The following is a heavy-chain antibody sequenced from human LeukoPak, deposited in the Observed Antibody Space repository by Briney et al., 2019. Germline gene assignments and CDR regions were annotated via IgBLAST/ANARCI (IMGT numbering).Heavy chain of an antibody. D-gene: IGHD2-2*01. CDR3: ARDIGFPVPAEYIGGDY. V-gene: IGHV3-23*01. CDR2: ISASGDVT. Sequence: GGSLRLSCAASGFTFSKFPMGWVRPAPGRGLEWVSAISASGDVTFYADSLRGRFTISRDNSKNTLYLQMNSLRAEDTAVYYCARDIGFPVPAEYIGGDYWGQGTLVTVSS. CDR1: GFTFSKFP. J-gene: IGHJ4*02.